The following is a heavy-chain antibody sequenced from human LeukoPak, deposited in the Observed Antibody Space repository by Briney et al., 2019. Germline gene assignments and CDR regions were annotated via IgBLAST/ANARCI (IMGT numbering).Heavy chain of an antibody. Sequence: SETLSLTCTVSGGSISSYYWSWICQPPGKGLEGIGYIYYSGSTNYNPSLKSRVTISVDTSKNQFSLKLSSVTAADTAVYYCARQYYSRDWYFDLWGRGTLVTVSS. CDR1: GGSISSYY. J-gene: IGHJ2*01. D-gene: IGHD3-10*01. V-gene: IGHV4-59*08. CDR3: ARQYYSRDWYFDL. CDR2: IYYSGST.